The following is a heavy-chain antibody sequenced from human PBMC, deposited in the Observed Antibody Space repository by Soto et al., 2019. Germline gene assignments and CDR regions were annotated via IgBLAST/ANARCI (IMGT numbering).Heavy chain of an antibody. J-gene: IGHJ4*02. CDR1: GGTFVSYT. CDR2: IIPILGIA. V-gene: IGHV1-69*02. D-gene: IGHD3-9*01. CDR3: ARMRYFDWLSYPFDY. Sequence: ASVKVSCKASGGTFVSYTISWVRQAPGQGLEWMGRIIPILGIANYAQKFQGRVTITADKSTSTAYMELSSLRSEDTAVYYCARMRYFDWLSYPFDYWGQGTLVTVSS.